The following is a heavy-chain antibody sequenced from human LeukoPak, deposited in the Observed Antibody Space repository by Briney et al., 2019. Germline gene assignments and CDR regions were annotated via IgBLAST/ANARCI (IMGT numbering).Heavy chain of an antibody. CDR1: GESFSGYY. J-gene: IGHJ6*03. D-gene: IGHD2-8*02. V-gene: IGHV4-34*01. CDR2: INHSGST. CDR3: ARGGGVPYYYYYYYMDV. Sequence: SETLSLTCGVYGESFSGYYWSWIRQPPGKGLEWIGEINHSGSTYYNPSLKSRVTISGDTSKNQFSLNLSSVTAADTAVYYCARGGGVPYYYYYYYMDVWGKGTTVTVSS.